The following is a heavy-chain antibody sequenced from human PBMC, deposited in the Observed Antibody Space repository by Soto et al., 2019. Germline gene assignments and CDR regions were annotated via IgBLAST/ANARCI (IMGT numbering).Heavy chain of an antibody. CDR1: GGSISSGDYY. Sequence: SETLSLTCTVSGGSISSGDYYWSWIRQPPGKGLEWIGYIRNSGSTYYNPSLRSRVTISVDTSKNQFSLQLSSVTAADTAVYYCARGSGSYFDYWGQGTLDTVSS. CDR3: ARGSGSYFDY. J-gene: IGHJ4*02. CDR2: IRNSGST. D-gene: IGHD6-6*01. V-gene: IGHV4-30-4*01.